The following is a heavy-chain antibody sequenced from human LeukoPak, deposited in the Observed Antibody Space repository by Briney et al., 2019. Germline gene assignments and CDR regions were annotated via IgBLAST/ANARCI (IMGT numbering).Heavy chain of an antibody. CDR3: ARDPLIVVVPAAPTFDY. Sequence: ASVKVSCKASGYTFTSYGISWVRQAPGQGLEWMGWISAYNGNTNYAQKLQGRVTMTTDTSTSTAYMELRSLRSDDTAVYYCARDPLIVVVPAAPTFDYWGQGTLVTVSS. CDR2: ISAYNGNT. D-gene: IGHD2-2*01. J-gene: IGHJ4*02. V-gene: IGHV1-18*01. CDR1: GYTFTSYG.